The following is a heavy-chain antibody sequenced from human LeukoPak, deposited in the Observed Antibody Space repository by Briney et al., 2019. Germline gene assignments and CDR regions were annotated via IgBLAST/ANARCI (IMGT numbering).Heavy chain of an antibody. Sequence: GGSLRLSCAASGFTFSNYWINWVRQAPGKGLEWVANINKDGSEKYYVDSVRGRCTISRDNTRNTLDLQMNSLRPEDTAVYYCARENYFSFDYWGQGALVTVSS. J-gene: IGHJ4*02. CDR3: ARENYFSFDY. CDR1: GFTFSNYW. V-gene: IGHV3-7*03. CDR2: INKDGSEK. D-gene: IGHD3-16*01.